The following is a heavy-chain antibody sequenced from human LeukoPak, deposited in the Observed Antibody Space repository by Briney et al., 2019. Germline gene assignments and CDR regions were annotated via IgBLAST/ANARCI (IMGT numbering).Heavy chain of an antibody. J-gene: IGHJ4*02. V-gene: IGHV1-18*01. D-gene: IGHD3-22*01. Sequence: GESLKISCKGSGYSFTSYGISWVRQAPGQGLEWMGWIGAYNVNTNYAQKLQGRVTMTSDTSTSTAYMELRGLRSDDTAVYYCARDYYDSSGYRQNYFDYWGQGTLVTVSS. CDR1: GYSFTSYG. CDR2: IGAYNVNT. CDR3: ARDYYDSSGYRQNYFDY.